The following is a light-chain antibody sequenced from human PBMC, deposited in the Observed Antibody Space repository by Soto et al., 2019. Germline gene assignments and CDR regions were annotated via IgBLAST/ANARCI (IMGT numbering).Light chain of an antibody. CDR1: QYISTY. V-gene: IGKV1-5*01. J-gene: IGKJ1*01. CDR2: DAS. Sequence: IQMTQSPSSLSASVGDRVTITCQASQYISTYLNWYQQKPGKAPKLLIYDASSLESGVPSRFSGSGSGTEFTLTISSLQPGDFATYYCQQYNSYSQSFGQGTKVDI. CDR3: QQYNSYSQS.